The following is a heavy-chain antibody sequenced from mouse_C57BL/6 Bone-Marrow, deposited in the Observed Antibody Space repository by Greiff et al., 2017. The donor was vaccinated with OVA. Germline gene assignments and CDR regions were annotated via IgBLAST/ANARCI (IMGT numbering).Heavy chain of an antibody. Sequence: EVMLVESGGGLVKPGGSLTLSCAASGFTFSDYGMHWVRQAPEKGLEWVAYISSGSSTIYYAATVKGRFTISRDNAKNTLFLQMTSLRSEDTAMYYCASSTRALDYWGQGTTLTVSS. CDR2: ISSGSSTI. V-gene: IGHV5-17*01. D-gene: IGHD3-1*01. CDR3: ASSTRALDY. J-gene: IGHJ2*01. CDR1: GFTFSDYG.